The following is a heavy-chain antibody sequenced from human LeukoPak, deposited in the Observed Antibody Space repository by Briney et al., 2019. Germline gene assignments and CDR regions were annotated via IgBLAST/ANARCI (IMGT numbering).Heavy chain of an antibody. CDR1: GFTFSSYA. Sequence: GGPLRLSCASSGFTFSSYAMHWVRPAPGKGLEWVAVISYDGSNKYYADSVKGRFTISRDNSKNTLYLQMNSLRAEDTAVYYCARNYYDSSGYYYSLGYWGQGTLVTVSS. CDR3: ARNYYDSSGYYYSLGY. CDR2: ISYDGSNK. D-gene: IGHD3-22*01. J-gene: IGHJ4*02. V-gene: IGHV3-30-3*01.